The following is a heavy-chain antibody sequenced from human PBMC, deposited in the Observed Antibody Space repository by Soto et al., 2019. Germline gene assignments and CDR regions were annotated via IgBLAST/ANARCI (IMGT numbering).Heavy chain of an antibody. J-gene: IGHJ4*02. CDR2: IYYSGST. CDR1: GGSISSSSYY. V-gene: IGHV4-39*01. Sequence: SETLSLTCTVSGGSISSSSYYWGWIRQPPGKGLEWIGTIYYSGSTYYNPSLKSRVTISVDTSQNQFSLKLTSVTAADTAVYYCARVGFCSGGSCNASGTYFDYWGRGTLVTVSS. D-gene: IGHD2-15*01. CDR3: ARVGFCSGGSCNASGTYFDY.